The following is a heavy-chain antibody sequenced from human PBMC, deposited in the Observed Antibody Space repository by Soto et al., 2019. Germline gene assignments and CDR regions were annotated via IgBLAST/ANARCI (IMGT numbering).Heavy chain of an antibody. Sequence: SETLSLTCAVSGGSISSSQWWNWVRQPPGKGLEWIGEIYHSGITNYNPSLKSRVTISLDKSKNQFSLKLTSVTAADTAVYYCASLAMPPTLLDDWGQGTLVTVSS. CDR1: GGSISSSQW. CDR2: IYHSGIT. V-gene: IGHV4-4*02. D-gene: IGHD2-2*01. CDR3: ASLAMPPTLLDD. J-gene: IGHJ4*01.